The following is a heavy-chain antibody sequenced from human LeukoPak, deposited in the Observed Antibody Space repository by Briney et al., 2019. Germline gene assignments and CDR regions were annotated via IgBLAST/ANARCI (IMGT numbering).Heavy chain of an antibody. CDR1: GESMSDYY. CDR2: IFGSGTT. CDR3: AREESKSGNFFDY. J-gene: IGHJ4*01. Sequence: SETLSLTCSVSGESMSDYYWGWIRQPAGKGLEWIGRIFGSGTTKYSASLKSRVTMSIDTSKNQFTLRLTSVTAADTAVYYCAREESKSGNFFDYWGHGILVTVSS. V-gene: IGHV4-4*07. D-gene: IGHD4-11*01.